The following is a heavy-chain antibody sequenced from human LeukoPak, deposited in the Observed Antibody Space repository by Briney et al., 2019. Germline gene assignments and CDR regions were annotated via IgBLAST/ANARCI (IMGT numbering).Heavy chain of an antibody. CDR1: GFTFSDFA. J-gene: IGHJ4*02. Sequence: PGTSLRLSCAPSGFTFSDFAMHWVRQAPEKGLQWVAVISYDGTNKYYADSVKGRFTISRDNSKNTLYLQMNSLRAEDTAVYYCARSLTTVDFGSPIDYWGQGTLVTVSS. V-gene: IGHV3-30*04. D-gene: IGHD4-17*01. CDR2: ISYDGTNK. CDR3: ARSLTTVDFGSPIDY.